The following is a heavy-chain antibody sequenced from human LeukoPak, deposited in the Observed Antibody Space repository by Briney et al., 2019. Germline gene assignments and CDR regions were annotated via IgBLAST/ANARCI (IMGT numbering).Heavy chain of an antibody. CDR1: GYTFTSYG. CDR2: ISASNGNT. CDR3: ARVGVYDSSGYYSSDAFDI. J-gene: IGHJ3*02. D-gene: IGHD3-22*01. Sequence: ASVKVSCKASGYTFTSYGISWVRQAPGQGLEWMGWISASNGNTNYAQKLQGRVTMTTDTSTSTAYMELRSLRSDDTAVYYCARVGVYDSSGYYSSDAFDIWGQGTMVTVSS. V-gene: IGHV1-18*01.